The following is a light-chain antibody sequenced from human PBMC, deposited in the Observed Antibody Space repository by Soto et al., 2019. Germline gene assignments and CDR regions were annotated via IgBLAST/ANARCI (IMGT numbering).Light chain of an antibody. CDR3: HSYDTILSGSV. CDR1: SSNIGSSFD. CDR2: GNT. J-gene: IGLJ2*01. Sequence: QAVVTQPPSVSGAPGQRVTISCTGSSSNIGSSFDVHWYQHLPGTAPKLLIYGNTNRPSGVPDRFSGSNSGNSASLAITGLQAEDEADYYCHSYDTILSGSVFGGGTKLTVL. V-gene: IGLV1-40*01.